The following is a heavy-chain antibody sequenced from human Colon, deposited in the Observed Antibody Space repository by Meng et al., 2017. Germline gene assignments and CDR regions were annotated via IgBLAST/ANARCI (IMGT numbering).Heavy chain of an antibody. CDR1: GGSISSSPYY. J-gene: IGHJ5*02. Sequence: QVQLQQWGAGLWKPSETLSLTCTVSGGSISSSPYYWGWIRQPPGKGLEWIGSIYYSGSTYYNPSLKSRLSVSVDTSKNQFSLKLSSVTAADTAIYYCARHWGSGSYSLAFDPWGQGTLVTVSS. CDR3: ARHWGSGSYSLAFDP. D-gene: IGHD1-26*01. CDR2: IYYSGST. V-gene: IGHV4-39*01.